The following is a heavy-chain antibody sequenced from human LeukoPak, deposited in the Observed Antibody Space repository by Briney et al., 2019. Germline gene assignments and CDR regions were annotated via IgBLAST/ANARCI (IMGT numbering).Heavy chain of an antibody. CDR3: AHTLMGYYDSSDPYYFDY. CDR1: GFSLSTSGVG. CDR2: IYWDDDK. D-gene: IGHD3-22*01. J-gene: IGHJ4*02. Sequence: SGPTLSHPSPALTLAFTFSGFSLSTSGVGVGWIRQPPGKALEWLALIYWDDDKRYSPSLKSRLTITKDTSKNQVVLTMTNMDPVDTATYYCAHTLMGYYDSSDPYYFDYWGQGTLVTVSS. V-gene: IGHV2-5*02.